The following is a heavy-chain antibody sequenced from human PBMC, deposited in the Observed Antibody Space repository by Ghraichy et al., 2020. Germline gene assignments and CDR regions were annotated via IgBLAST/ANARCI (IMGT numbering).Heavy chain of an antibody. D-gene: IGHD6-13*01. CDR3: ARRGSDSSSWEGYYYYGMDV. V-gene: IGHV4-34*01. CDR2: INHSGST. J-gene: IGHJ6*02. CDR1: GGSFSGYY. Sequence: SETLSLTCAVYGGSFSGYYWSWIRQPPGKGLEWIGEINHSGSTNYNPSLKSRVTISVDTSKNQFSLKLSSVTAADTAVYYCARRGSDSSSWEGYYYYGMDVWGQGTTVTVSS.